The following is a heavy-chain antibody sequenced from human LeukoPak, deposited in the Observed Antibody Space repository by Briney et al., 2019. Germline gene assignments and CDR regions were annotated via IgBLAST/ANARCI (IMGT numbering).Heavy chain of an antibody. CDR1: GGSFSSVA. Sequence: SVKVSCKASGGSFSSVAISWMRQAPGQGREWMGGIIPIAATANYAQKFQDRVTITADKYRSTAYMELSSLRSEDTAIYFCAAGSYSESYIPYYYYMDVWGKGTTVTVSS. V-gene: IGHV1-69*06. J-gene: IGHJ6*03. CDR2: IIPIAATA. D-gene: IGHD1-26*01. CDR3: AAGSYSESYIPYYYYMDV.